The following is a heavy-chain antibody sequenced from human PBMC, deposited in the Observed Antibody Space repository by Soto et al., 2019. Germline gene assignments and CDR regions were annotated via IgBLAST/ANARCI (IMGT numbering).Heavy chain of an antibody. J-gene: IGHJ4*02. CDR2: IHTTENT. V-gene: IGHV4-4*07. D-gene: IGHD6-13*01. CDR3: ARALTSTAGIYFDY. Sequence: PSETLSLTCTVSGDSISSYYWSWIRQPAGKGMEWIGRIHTTENTNYNPSLRSRVTMSVDTSNNQFSLKLTSLTAADTAVYYCARALTSTAGIYFDYWGQGTLVTVSS. CDR1: GDSISSYY.